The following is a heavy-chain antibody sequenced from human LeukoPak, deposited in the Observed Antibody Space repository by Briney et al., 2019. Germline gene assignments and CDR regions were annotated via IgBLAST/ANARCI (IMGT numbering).Heavy chain of an antibody. CDR3: ARGVFATGWYPDNFDY. CDR2: VNQAGSDK. V-gene: IGHV3-7*01. J-gene: IGHJ4*02. D-gene: IGHD6-19*01. CDR1: GFAFSSYW. Sequence: PGGSLGLSCAASGFAFSSYWMSWVRQAPGKGLEWVANVNQAGSDKYYMDSVNGRFTISRGNAENSLYLQMNSLRAEDTAVYFCARGVFATGWYPDNFDYWGQGILVTVSS.